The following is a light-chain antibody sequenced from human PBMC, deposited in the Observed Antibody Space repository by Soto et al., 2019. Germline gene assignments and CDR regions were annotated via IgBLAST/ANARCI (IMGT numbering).Light chain of an antibody. CDR2: AAS. Sequence: DIQMTQSPSSLAASVGDRVTITCRTSQGIGNYLAWYQQKPGKVPNLLIFAASTLQSGVPSRFSGSGSGTDFTLTISSLQPEDVATYYCQKYNSAPPYTFGQGTKVEIK. J-gene: IGKJ2*01. V-gene: IGKV1-27*01. CDR3: QKYNSAPPYT. CDR1: QGIGNY.